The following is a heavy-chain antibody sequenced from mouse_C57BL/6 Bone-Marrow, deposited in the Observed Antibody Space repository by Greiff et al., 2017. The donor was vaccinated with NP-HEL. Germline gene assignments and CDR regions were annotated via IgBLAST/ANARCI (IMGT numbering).Heavy chain of an antibody. CDR1: GYTFTSYW. Sequence: VQLQQPGAELVKPGASVKMSCKASGYTFTSYWITWVKQRPGQGLEWIGDIYPGSGSTNYNEKFKSKATLTVDTSSSTAYMQLSSLTSEDSAVYYCARSGMDDGSRRGAIDYWGQGTSVTVSS. CDR2: IYPGSGST. J-gene: IGHJ4*01. CDR3: ARSGMDDGSRRGAIDY. V-gene: IGHV1-55*01. D-gene: IGHD2-3*01.